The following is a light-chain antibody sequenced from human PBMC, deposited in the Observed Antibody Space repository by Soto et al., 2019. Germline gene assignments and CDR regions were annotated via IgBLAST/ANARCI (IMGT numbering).Light chain of an antibody. Sequence: ALRMTQSPSSFSASTGDRVTITCRASQGISSYLAWYQQKPGKAPKLLIYAASTLQSGVPSRFSGSGSGTDFTLTISCLQSEDFATYYCQQYYSYPRGTFGQGTKVEIK. CDR2: AAS. CDR3: QQYYSYPRGT. J-gene: IGKJ1*01. V-gene: IGKV1-8*01. CDR1: QGISSY.